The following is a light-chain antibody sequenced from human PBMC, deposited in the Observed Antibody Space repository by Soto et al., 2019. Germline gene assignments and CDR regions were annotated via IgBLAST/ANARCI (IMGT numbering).Light chain of an antibody. V-gene: IGKV3-20*01. CDR2: GAS. J-gene: IGKJ5*01. CDR1: QNVNRSY. CDR3: QQVGSSPIT. Sequence: EIVLTQSPGTLSLSPGERATLSCRASQNVNRSYLAWYQQRPGQAPRLLIYGASSRATGIPERFSGSGSGPEFTLTISRLEPEDFAVYYCQQVGSSPITFGQGTRLEIK.